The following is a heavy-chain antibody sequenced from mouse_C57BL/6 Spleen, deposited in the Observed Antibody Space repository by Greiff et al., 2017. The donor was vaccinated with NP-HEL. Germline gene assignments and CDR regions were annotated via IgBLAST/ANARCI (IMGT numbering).Heavy chain of an antibody. D-gene: IGHD1-1*02. CDR1: GYTFTSYW. Sequence: QVQLQQPGAELVRPGTSVKLSCKASGYTFTSYWMHWVKQRPGQGLEWIGVIDPSDSYTNYNQKFKGKATLTVDTSSSTAYMQLSSLTSEDSAVYYCARYGPYCAMDDWGQGTSVTVSS. CDR3: ARYGPYCAMDD. CDR2: IDPSDSYT. V-gene: IGHV1-59*01. J-gene: IGHJ4*01.